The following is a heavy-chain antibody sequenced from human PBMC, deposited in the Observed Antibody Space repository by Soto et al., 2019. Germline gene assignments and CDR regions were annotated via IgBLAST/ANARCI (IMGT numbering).Heavy chain of an antibody. CDR3: ARVRGDIVVVPAATIDY. J-gene: IGHJ4*02. CDR2: INHSGST. D-gene: IGHD2-2*01. CDR1: GGSFSGYY. Sequence: SETLSLTCAVYGGSFSGYYWSWIRQPPGKGLEWNGEINHSGSTNYNPSLKSRVTISVDTSKNQFSLKLSSVTAADTAFYFCARVRGDIVVVPAATIDYWGQGTLVTVSS. V-gene: IGHV4-34*01.